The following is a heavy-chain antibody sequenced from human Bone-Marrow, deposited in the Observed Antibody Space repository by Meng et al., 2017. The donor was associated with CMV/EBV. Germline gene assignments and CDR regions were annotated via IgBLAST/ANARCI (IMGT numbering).Heavy chain of an antibody. CDR2: INDSGTT. V-gene: IGHV4-38-2*02. Sequence: GSLRLSCTVSGYSIRSDFFCGWIRQPPGKGLEWIGINDSGTTYYNPSLKSRVAISVDTPETQFSLKLSAVTAADTAIYYCVRHIILVPGRGYGVDVWGPGTTVTVSS. CDR1: GYSIRSDFF. J-gene: IGHJ6*02. CDR3: VRHIILVPGRGYGVDV. D-gene: IGHD3/OR15-3a*01.